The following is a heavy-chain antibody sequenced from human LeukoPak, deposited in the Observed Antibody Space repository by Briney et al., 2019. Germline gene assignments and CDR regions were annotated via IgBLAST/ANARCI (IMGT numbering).Heavy chain of an antibody. Sequence: GGPLRLSCAASGFTFSSYGMHWVRQAPGKGLEWVAFIRYDGSNKYYADSVKGRFTISRDNSKNTLYLQMNSLRAEDTAVYYCAKPTTRAAVYWGQGTLVTVSS. CDR1: GFTFSSYG. CDR2: IRYDGSNK. D-gene: IGHD6-25*01. CDR3: AKPTTRAAVY. J-gene: IGHJ4*02. V-gene: IGHV3-30*02.